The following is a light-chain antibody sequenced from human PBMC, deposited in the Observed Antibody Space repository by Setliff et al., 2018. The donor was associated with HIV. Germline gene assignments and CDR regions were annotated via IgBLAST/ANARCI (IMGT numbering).Light chain of an antibody. CDR1: SSNIGTNT. CDR3: ATWDDSLNGRV. CDR2: SDN. Sequence: QSVLTQTPSASGTPGQGVTISCSGGSSNIGTNTVNWYQQLPGTAPKLLMYSDNQRPSGVPDRFSGSKSGPSASLAISGLQSEDEADYYCATWDDSLNGRVFGTGTRSPS. V-gene: IGLV1-44*01. J-gene: IGLJ1*01.